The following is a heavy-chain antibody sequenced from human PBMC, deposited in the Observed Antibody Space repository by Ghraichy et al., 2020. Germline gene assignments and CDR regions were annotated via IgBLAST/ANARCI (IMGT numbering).Heavy chain of an antibody. D-gene: IGHD6-19*01. CDR3: AKDIVAGNYYYGLDV. J-gene: IGHJ6*02. CDR1: GFTFNNYA. V-gene: IGHV3-23*01. CDR2: ISGSGVTT. Sequence: GGSLRLSCAASGFTFNNYAMSWVRQAPGKGLEWVSAISGSGVTTYYADSVKGRFTISRDNSKNTLYLQVNSLRAEDAALYYCAKDIVAGNYYYGLDVWGQGTTVTVSS.